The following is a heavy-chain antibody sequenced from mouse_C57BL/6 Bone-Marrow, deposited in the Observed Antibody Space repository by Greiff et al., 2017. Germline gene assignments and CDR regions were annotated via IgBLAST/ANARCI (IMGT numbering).Heavy chain of an antibody. V-gene: IGHV1-26*01. CDR3: AREGGLRPYYYAMDY. D-gene: IGHD2-4*01. J-gene: IGHJ4*01. CDR2: INPNNGGT. CDR1: GYTFTDYY. Sequence: EVQLKQSGPELVKPGASVKISCKASGYTFTDYYMNWVKQSHGKSLEWIGDINPNNGGTSYNQKFKGKATLTVDKSSSTAYMELRSLTSEDSAVYYCAREGGLRPYYYAMDYWGQGTSVTVSS.